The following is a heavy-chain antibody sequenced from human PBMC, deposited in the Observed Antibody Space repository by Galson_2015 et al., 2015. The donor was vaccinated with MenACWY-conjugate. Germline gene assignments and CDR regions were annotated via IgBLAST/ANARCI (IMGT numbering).Heavy chain of an antibody. CDR2: INSDESST. Sequence: SLRLSCAASGFSFSWYWMHWVRHAPGKGLVWVSRINSDESSTSYADSVKGRFTISRDNAKNTLYLQMNSLRAEDTAVYYCARGRSGAAILGADYWGQGTLVTVSS. D-gene: IGHD2-2*01. J-gene: IGHJ4*02. CDR3: ARGRSGAAILGADY. CDR1: GFSFSWYW. V-gene: IGHV3-74*01.